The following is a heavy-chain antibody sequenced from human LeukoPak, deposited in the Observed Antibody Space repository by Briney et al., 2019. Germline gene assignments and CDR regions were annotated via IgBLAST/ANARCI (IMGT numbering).Heavy chain of an antibody. D-gene: IGHD5/OR15-5a*01. CDR1: GFTFSSYS. Sequence: PGGSLRLSCAASGFTFSSYSMNWVRQAPGKGLEWVSSISSSSSYIYYADSVKGRFTISRDNAKNSLYLQMNSLRAEDTVVYYCARDLGSTEDAFDIWGQGTMVTVSS. V-gene: IGHV3-21*01. CDR2: ISSSSSYI. J-gene: IGHJ3*02. CDR3: ARDLGSTEDAFDI.